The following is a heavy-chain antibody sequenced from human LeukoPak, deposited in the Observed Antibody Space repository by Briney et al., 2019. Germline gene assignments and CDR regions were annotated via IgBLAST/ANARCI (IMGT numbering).Heavy chain of an antibody. D-gene: IGHD2-21*02. J-gene: IGHJ4*01. V-gene: IGHV1-8*01. CDR3: ARSMVTTDRNFDH. CDR2: MNPNSGNT. Sequence: ASVKVSCKASGYTFTSYDINWVRQATGQGLEWMGWMNPNSGNTGYAQKFQGRVTMTRNTSISTAYMELSSLRSEDTAMYYCARSMVTTDRNFDHWGQGTLVTVSS. CDR1: GYTFTSYD.